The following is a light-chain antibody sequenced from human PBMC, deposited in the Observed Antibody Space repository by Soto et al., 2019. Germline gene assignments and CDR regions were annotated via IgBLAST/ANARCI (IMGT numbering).Light chain of an antibody. V-gene: IGLV1-40*01. CDR2: GNS. CDR1: SSNIGAGYD. J-gene: IGLJ2*01. Sequence: QSLLTQPPSVSGAPGQRVTISCTGSSSNIGAGYDVHWYQQLPGTAPKLLIYGNSNRPSGVPDRFSGSKSGTSASLAITGLQAEDEADYYCQSYDSSLRRVVFGGGTKLTVL. CDR3: QSYDSSLRRVV.